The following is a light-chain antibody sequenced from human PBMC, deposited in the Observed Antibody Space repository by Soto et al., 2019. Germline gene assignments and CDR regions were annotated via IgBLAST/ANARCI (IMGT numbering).Light chain of an antibody. V-gene: IGLV4-69*01. J-gene: IGLJ2*01. CDR1: SGHSSYA. CDR3: QTWGTGIQV. CDR2: LNSDGSH. Sequence: QLVLTQSPSASASLGASVKLTCTLSSGHSSYAIAWHQQRPEKGPRYLMKLNSDGSHSKGDGIPDRFSGSSSGAERYLTISSLQSEAEADYYCQTWGTGIQVFGGGTQLTVL.